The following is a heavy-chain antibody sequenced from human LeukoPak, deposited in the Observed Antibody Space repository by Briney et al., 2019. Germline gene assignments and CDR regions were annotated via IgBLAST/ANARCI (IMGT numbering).Heavy chain of an antibody. Sequence: GGSLRLSCAASGFTFDDYAMHWVRQAPGKGLEWVSGISWNSGSIGYADSVKGRFTISRDNSKNTLYLQMNSLRAEDTAVYYCAKVSSSPIFDAFDIWGQGTMVTVSS. CDR1: GFTFDDYA. CDR2: ISWNSGSI. J-gene: IGHJ3*02. CDR3: AKVSSSPIFDAFDI. V-gene: IGHV3-9*01. D-gene: IGHD6-13*01.